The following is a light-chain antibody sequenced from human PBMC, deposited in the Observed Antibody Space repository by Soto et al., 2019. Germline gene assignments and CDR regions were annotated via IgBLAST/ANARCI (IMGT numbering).Light chain of an antibody. CDR1: QSISTY. J-gene: IGKJ2*01. CDR2: AAS. V-gene: IGKV1-39*01. CDR3: QQSYSTPIT. Sequence: DIQMTQSPSSLSASVGDRVTITCRASQSISTYLNWYQQKPGKAPKVLLYAASSLQSGVPSRFSGTGSGTDFILTISSLQPEDFATYYCQQSYSTPITFGQGNKLETK.